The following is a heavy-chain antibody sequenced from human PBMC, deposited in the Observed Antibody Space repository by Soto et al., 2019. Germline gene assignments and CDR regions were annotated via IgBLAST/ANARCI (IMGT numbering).Heavy chain of an antibody. CDR1: GGSFSGYY. D-gene: IGHD6-19*01. J-gene: IGHJ4*02. Sequence: SETLSLTCAVYGGSFSGYYWSWIRQPPGKGLEWIGEINHSGSTNYNPSLKSRVTISVDTSKNQFSLKLSSVTAADTAVYYCARLLSGCPRGFDYWGQGTLVTVSS. V-gene: IGHV4-34*01. CDR3: ARLLSGCPRGFDY. CDR2: INHSGST.